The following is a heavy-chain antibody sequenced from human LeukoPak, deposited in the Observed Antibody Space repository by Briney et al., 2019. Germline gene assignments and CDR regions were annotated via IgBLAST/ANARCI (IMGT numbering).Heavy chain of an antibody. V-gene: IGHV3-53*01. CDR3: AQARSSSGYGPLGLY. CDR2: IYSDGST. D-gene: IGHD5-12*01. J-gene: IGHJ4*02. Sequence: PGGSLRLSCAASGFTVRNKYMSWVRQAPGKGLEWVSVIYSDGSTYYADSVTGRFTISRDNSKNTLYLQMNSLRVEDTAVYYCAQARSSSGYGPLGLYWGQGTLVTVSS. CDR1: GFTVRNKY.